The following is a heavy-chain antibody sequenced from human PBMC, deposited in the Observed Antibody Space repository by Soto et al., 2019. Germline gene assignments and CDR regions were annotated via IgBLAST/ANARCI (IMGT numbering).Heavy chain of an antibody. CDR1: VYTLTELS. CDR3: TRDLAPGIPRGLDV. V-gene: IGHV1-24*01. CDR2: FDPEDGET. J-gene: IGHJ6*02. D-gene: IGHD2-21*02. Sequence: ASVKVSCRVSVYTLTELSMHWVRQAPGKGLEWMGGFDPEDGETIYAQKFQGRVTMTEDTSTDTAYMELSSLKTEDTAVYYCTRDLAPGIPRGLDVWGQGTTVTVSS.